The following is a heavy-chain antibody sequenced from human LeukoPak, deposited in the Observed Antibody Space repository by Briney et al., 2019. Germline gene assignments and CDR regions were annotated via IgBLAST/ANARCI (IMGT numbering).Heavy chain of an antibody. CDR2: ITGSTDYI. J-gene: IGHJ6*04. CDR3: AELGITMIGGV. D-gene: IGHD3-10*02. CDR1: GLTFRKYS. Sequence: PGGSLRLSCAASGLTFRKYSMNWVRQAPGKGLEWVSSITGSTDYIYHADSVKGRFTISRDNAKNSLYLQMNSLRAEDTAVYYCAELGITMIGGVWGKGTTVTISS. V-gene: IGHV3-21*01.